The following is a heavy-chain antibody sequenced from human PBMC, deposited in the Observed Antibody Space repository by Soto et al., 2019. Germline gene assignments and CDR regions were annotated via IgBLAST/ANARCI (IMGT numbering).Heavy chain of an antibody. J-gene: IGHJ6*02. CDR2: IYYSGST. CDR1: GGSISSSSYY. CDR3: AGHFYYYYYGMDV. Sequence: PSETLSLTCTVSGGSISSSSYYWGWIRQPPGKGLEWIGSIYYSGSTYYNPSLKSRVTISVDTSKNQFSLKLSSVTAADTAVYYWAGHFYYYYYGMDVWGQGTMVTVAS. V-gene: IGHV4-39*01.